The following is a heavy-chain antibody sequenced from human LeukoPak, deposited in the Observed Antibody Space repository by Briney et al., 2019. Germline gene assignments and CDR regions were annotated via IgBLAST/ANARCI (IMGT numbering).Heavy chain of an antibody. CDR2: ISYDGSNK. V-gene: IGHV3-30*04. J-gene: IGHJ4*02. CDR1: GFTFSSYA. D-gene: IGHD1-26*01. Sequence: GGSLRLSCAASGFTFSSYAMHWVRQAPGEGLEWVAVISYDGSNKYYADSVKGRFTISRDNSKNTLYLQMNSLRAEDTAVYYCARESRELEVDYWGQGTLVTVSS. CDR3: ARESRELEVDY.